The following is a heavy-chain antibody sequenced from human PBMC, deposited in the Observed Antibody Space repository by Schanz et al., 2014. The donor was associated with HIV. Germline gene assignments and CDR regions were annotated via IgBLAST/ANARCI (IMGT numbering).Heavy chain of an antibody. D-gene: IGHD6-6*01. CDR2: IWYDGSNK. J-gene: IGHJ6*02. CDR3: ANTEFPYSSSSDYYYGMDV. CDR1: GFTFSSYG. V-gene: IGHV3-33*06. Sequence: QVQLVESGGGVVQPGRSLRLSCAASGFTFSSYGMHWVRQAPGKGLEWVAVIWYDGSNKYYADSVKGRFTISRDNSKKTLYLQTNSLRADDTAVEYWANTEFPYSSSSDYYYGMDVWGQGTPVTVSS.